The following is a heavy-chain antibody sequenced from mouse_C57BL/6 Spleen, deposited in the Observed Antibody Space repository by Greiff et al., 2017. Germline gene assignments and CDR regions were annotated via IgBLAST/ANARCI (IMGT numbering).Heavy chain of an antibody. Sequence: VQLQQPGAELVKPGASVKLSCKASGYTFTSYWMHWVKQRPGQGLEWIGMIHPNSGSTNYNEKFKSKATLTVDKSSSTAYMQLSSLTSEDSAVYYCARWGGNYEGGAMDYWGQGTSVTVSS. CDR1: GYTFTSYW. J-gene: IGHJ4*01. CDR3: ARWGGNYEGGAMDY. V-gene: IGHV1-64*01. CDR2: IHPNSGST. D-gene: IGHD2-1*01.